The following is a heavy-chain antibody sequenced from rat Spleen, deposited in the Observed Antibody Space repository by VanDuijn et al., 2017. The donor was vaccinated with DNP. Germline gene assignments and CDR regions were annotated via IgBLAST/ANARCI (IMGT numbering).Heavy chain of an antibody. Sequence: EVQLVESGGGLVQPGRSLKLSCAASGFTFSDYYMAWVRQAPKKGLEWVATISTSGGSTYYRDSVKGRFTISRDNAKSTLYLQMNSLRSEDMATYYCARTYNSGYGGFAYWGQGTLVTVSS. V-gene: IGHV5-25*01. J-gene: IGHJ3*01. CDR3: ARTYNSGYGGFAY. CDR1: GFTFSDYY. D-gene: IGHD4-3*01. CDR2: ISTSGGST.